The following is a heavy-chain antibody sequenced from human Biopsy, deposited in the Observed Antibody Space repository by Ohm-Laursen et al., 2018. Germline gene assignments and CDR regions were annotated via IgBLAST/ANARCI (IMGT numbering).Heavy chain of an antibody. D-gene: IGHD2-2*01. V-gene: IGHV1-69*11. CDR1: TGTFNSYG. Sequence: GSSVKVSCKAPTGTFNSYGIIWVRQAPGQGLEWMGRIIPILRTTAYAQTFLGRVTITADSPTSTVDMELTSLTSDDTAVHFCAREAIGYQLPCDDWGQGTLVTVSS. CDR2: IIPILRTT. CDR3: AREAIGYQLPCDD. J-gene: IGHJ4*02.